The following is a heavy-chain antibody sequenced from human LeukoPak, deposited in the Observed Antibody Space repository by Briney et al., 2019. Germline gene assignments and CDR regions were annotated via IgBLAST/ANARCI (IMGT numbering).Heavy chain of an antibody. V-gene: IGHV4-34*01. J-gene: IGHJ4*02. D-gene: IGHD1-26*01. CDR3: ASRGR. Sequence: KSSETLSLTCAVYGGSFSGYYWSWIRQPPGKGLEWIEEINHSGSTNYNPSLKSRITISIDTSKNQFSLNLTSVTAADTAVYYCASRGRWGQGTLVTVSS. CDR2: INHSGST. CDR1: GGSFSGYY.